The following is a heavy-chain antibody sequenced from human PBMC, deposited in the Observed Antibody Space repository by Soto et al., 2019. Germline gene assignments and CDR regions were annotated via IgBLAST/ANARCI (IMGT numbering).Heavy chain of an antibody. D-gene: IGHD6-19*01. Sequence: QVQLQESGPGLVKPSETLSLTCTVSGGSVSSGSYFWSWIRQPPGKGLERIGYIYYSGSTNYNPSLKSRVTISVDTSKNQFSLKLSSVTAADTAVYYCARLSSIAVAATVWGQGTLVTVSS. J-gene: IGHJ4*02. CDR1: GGSVSSGSYF. CDR3: ARLSSIAVAATV. V-gene: IGHV4-61*01. CDR2: IYYSGST.